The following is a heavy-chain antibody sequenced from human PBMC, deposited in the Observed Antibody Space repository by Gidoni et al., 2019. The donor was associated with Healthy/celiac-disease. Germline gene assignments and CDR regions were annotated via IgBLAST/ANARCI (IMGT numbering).Heavy chain of an antibody. Sequence: QVKLVESGGGVVQPGRSLRLSCAASGFTFSSYGMHWVRQAPGKGLEWVAVIWYDGSNKSHADSVKGRFTISRDNSKNTLYLQMNSLRAEDTAVYYCARLCPKWTCDYWGQGTLVTVSS. CDR2: IWYDGSNK. J-gene: IGHJ4*02. CDR1: GFTFSSYG. CDR3: ARLCPKWTCDY. V-gene: IGHV3-33*01. D-gene: IGHD1-26*01.